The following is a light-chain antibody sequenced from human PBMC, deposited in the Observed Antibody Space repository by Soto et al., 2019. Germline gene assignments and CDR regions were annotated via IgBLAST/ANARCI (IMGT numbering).Light chain of an antibody. Sequence: SMQTQPPSVSAAPGQKVTISCSGSSSNIGGNSVSWYQQLPGTAPKLLIYDDNKRPSGIPDRFSGSKSGTSATLGITGFQTGDEPDYYCGSWDSSLTDYVFGTGTKVTVL. V-gene: IGLV1-51*01. J-gene: IGLJ1*01. CDR1: SSNIGGNS. CDR2: DDN. CDR3: GSWDSSLTDYV.